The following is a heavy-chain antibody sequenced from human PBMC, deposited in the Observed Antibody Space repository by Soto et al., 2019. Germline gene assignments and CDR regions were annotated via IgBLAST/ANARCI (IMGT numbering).Heavy chain of an antibody. CDR2: ISGSGSAT. CDR3: AKRSGFDSGLFDY. V-gene: IGHV3-23*01. J-gene: IGHJ4*02. Sequence: EVQLLESGGGLVQPGGSLRLSCAVSGLTFTKYAMSWVRQAPGKGVEWVSAISGSGSATHYADSVKGRFTISRDNSKNTVSLQMNSLRVEDTAIYFCAKRSGFDSGLFDYWGQGTLVTVSS. CDR1: GLTFTKYA. D-gene: IGHD5-12*01.